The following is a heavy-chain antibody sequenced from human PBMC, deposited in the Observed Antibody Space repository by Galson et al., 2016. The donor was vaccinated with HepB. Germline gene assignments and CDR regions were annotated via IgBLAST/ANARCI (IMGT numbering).Heavy chain of an antibody. V-gene: IGHV3-74*01. CDR2: INGDGTIT. J-gene: IGHJ5*02. CDR3: ARDRGGSAGAFNWFDP. CDR1: GFTFSTNW. Sequence: SLRLSCAASGFTFSTNWMHWVRQAPGKGLVWVSRINGDGTITDYADSVKGRFTISRDNAENTLYLQRNSLRVEDTAVYYCARDRGGSAGAFNWFDPWGQGTLVTVSS. D-gene: IGHD2-15*01.